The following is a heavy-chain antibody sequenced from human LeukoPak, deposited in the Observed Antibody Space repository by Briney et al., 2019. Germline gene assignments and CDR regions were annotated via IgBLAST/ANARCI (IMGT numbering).Heavy chain of an antibody. J-gene: IGHJ5*02. D-gene: IGHD3-10*01. CDR2: IYYSGST. CDR3: ARASSITMVRGVIITVGWFDP. Sequence: SQTLSLTCTVSGGSISSGDDYWSWIRQPPGKGLEWIGYIYYSGSTYYNPSLKSRVTISVDTSKNQFSLKLSSVTAADTAVYYCARASSITMVRGVIITVGWFDPWGQGTLVTVSS. CDR1: GGSISSGDDY. V-gene: IGHV4-30-4*01.